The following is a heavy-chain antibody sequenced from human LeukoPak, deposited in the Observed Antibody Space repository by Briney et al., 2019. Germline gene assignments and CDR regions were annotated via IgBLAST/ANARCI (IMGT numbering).Heavy chain of an antibody. Sequence: PGGSLRLSCAASGFTFSTYWMSWVRQAPGKGLEWVANIKQDGSEKYYVDSVKGRFTISRDNAKNSLYLQMNSLRAEDTAVYYCARDRYYYDSSGYYYYYYYYMDVWGKGTTVTISS. J-gene: IGHJ6*03. CDR2: IKQDGSEK. D-gene: IGHD3-22*01. V-gene: IGHV3-7*01. CDR1: GFTFSTYW. CDR3: ARDRYYYDSSGYYYYYYYYMDV.